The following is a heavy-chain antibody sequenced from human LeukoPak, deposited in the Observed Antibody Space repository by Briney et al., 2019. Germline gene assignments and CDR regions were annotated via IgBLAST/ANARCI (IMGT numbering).Heavy chain of an antibody. D-gene: IGHD3-10*01. V-gene: IGHV3-74*01. CDR3: AIYGSGSYFEY. Sequence: PGGSLRLSCVGSGFTFRTDWVNWVRQAPGKGLVWVSRINSDGSSTTYADSVKGRFTISRDNAKNTVYLQMNSLRAEDTGVYYCAIYGSGSYFEYWGQGTLVTVSS. CDR1: GFTFRTDW. J-gene: IGHJ4*02. CDR2: INSDGSST.